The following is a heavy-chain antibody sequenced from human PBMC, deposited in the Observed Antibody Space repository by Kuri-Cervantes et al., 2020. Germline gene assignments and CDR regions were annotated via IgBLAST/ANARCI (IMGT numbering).Heavy chain of an antibody. CDR2: INQDGSEK. D-gene: IGHD6-19*01. V-gene: IGHV3-7*01. CDR3: ARGYSGWSFDI. Sequence: GESLKISCAVSGITFSDYWMSWVRQAPGKGLEWVANINQDGSEKYYVDSVKGRFTISRDNAKKSLYLQMNSLRAEDTAVYHCARGYSGWSFDIWGQGTMVTVSS. CDR1: GITFSDYW. J-gene: IGHJ3*02.